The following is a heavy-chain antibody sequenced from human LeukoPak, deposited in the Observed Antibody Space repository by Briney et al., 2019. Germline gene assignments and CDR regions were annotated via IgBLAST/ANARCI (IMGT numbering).Heavy chain of an antibody. CDR3: AREVRGILTGPPDY. V-gene: IGHV3-7*01. CDR1: GFTFSSYW. CDR2: IKQDGSEK. Sequence: PGGSLRLSCAASGFTFSSYWMSWVRQAPGKGLEWVANIKQDGSEKYYVDSVKGRFTISRDNAKNSLYLQMNSLRAEDTAVYYCAREVRGILTGPPDYWGQGTLVTVSS. D-gene: IGHD3-9*01. J-gene: IGHJ4*02.